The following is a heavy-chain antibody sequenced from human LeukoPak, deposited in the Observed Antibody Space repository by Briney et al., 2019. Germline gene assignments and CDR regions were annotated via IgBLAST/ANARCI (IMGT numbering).Heavy chain of an antibody. CDR1: GGSITNYF. CDR3: ARTSADDAFDI. Sequence: SETLSLTCTVSGGSITNYFWSWIRQPPGKGLEWIGYIFYSGSTSYNPALKSRVTISLGTSKNQFSLKLTSVTAADTAVYYCARTSADDAFDIWGQGTMVTVSS. D-gene: IGHD3-10*01. V-gene: IGHV4-59*12. J-gene: IGHJ3*02. CDR2: IFYSGST.